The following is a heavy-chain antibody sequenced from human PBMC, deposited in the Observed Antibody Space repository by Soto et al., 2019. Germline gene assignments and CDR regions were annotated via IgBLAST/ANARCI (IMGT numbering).Heavy chain of an antibody. Sequence: PSETLSLTCTVSGGSISSGGYYWSWIRQHPGKGLEWIGYTFYSGATYYNPSLKSRTIISVDTSKSQFSLTLTSLTAADTAVYYCARVQPYDYGANTGWLDPWGQGTLVTVSS. J-gene: IGHJ5*02. CDR3: ARVQPYDYGANTGWLDP. CDR1: GGSISSGGYY. D-gene: IGHD4-17*01. V-gene: IGHV4-31*03. CDR2: TFYSGAT.